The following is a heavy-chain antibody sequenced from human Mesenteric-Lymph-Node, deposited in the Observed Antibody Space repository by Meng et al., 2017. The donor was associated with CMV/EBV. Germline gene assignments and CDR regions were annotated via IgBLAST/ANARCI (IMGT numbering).Heavy chain of an antibody. D-gene: IGHD6-19*01. CDR2: IRDSGDTT. J-gene: IGHJ6*02. Sequence: GESLKISCAASGFSFSSYAMHWVRQAPGKGLEWVSTIRDSGDTTNYADSVKGRFTISRDDSKNTLYLQMNSLRGEDTAVYYCAKDGGSSGWRPWGYYGMDVWGQGTTVTVSS. CDR1: GFSFSSYA. V-gene: IGHV3-23*01. CDR3: AKDGGSSGWRPWGYYGMDV.